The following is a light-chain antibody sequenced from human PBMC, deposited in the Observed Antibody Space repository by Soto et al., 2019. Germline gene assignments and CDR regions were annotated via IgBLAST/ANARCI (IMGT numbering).Light chain of an antibody. J-gene: IGKJ4*01. Sequence: IVLTQSPGTLSLSPGERATLSCRASQSVSSSFLARYQQKPGQAPRLLIYGASSRATGIPDRFSGSGSGTDFTLTISRLEPEDFAVYYCQQYGSSPLTFGGGTKVDIK. V-gene: IGKV3-20*01. CDR1: QSVSSSF. CDR2: GAS. CDR3: QQYGSSPLT.